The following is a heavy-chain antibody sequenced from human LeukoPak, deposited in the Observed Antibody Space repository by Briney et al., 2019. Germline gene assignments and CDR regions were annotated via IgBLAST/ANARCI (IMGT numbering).Heavy chain of an antibody. CDR3: AREYRSYMDV. D-gene: IGHD5-18*01. CDR1: GGTFSSYD. Sequence: SVKVSCKASGGTFSSYDISWVRQAPGQGLEWMGRIIPIFGTANYAQKFQGRVTITTDGSTSTAYMELSSLRSEDTAVYYCAREYRSYMDVWGKGTTVTVSS. CDR2: IIPIFGTA. J-gene: IGHJ6*03. V-gene: IGHV1-69*05.